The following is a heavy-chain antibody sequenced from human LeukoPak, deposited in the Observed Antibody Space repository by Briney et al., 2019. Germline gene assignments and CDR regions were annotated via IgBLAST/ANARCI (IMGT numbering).Heavy chain of an antibody. D-gene: IGHD1-26*01. CDR3: AKHMRATNTYSFFGLDV. CDR2: INWNGGGT. CDR1: GFTFKDYG. V-gene: IGHV3-9*01. J-gene: IGHJ6*02. Sequence: PGRSLRLSCAATGFTFKDYGMHWVRQPPGKGLEWVSSINWNGGGTDYADSVKDRFTISRDNAKNSLYLQLSSLRPEDTALYYCAKHMRATNTYSFFGLDVWGQGTTVTVSS.